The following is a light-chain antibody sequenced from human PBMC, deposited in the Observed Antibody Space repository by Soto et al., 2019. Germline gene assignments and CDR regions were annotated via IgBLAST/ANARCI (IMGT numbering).Light chain of an antibody. CDR3: QVWAGSSARV. J-gene: IGLJ2*01. CDR2: DDD. V-gene: IGLV3-21*02. CDR1: NIGSKI. Sequence: YELTQPPSVSVAPGQSARLTCGGDNIGSKIVHWYQQRPGQAPVLVVYDDDDRPSGIPERFSGSNSGSTATLTISRVEAGDEADYYCQVWAGSSARVFGGGTKVTVL.